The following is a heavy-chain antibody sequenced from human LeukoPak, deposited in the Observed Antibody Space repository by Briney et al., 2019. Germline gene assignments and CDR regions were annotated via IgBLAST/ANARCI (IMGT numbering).Heavy chain of an antibody. Sequence: GGSLRLSCSASGFTFNYAWMNWVRQAPGKGLEWVGRIKMKTEGDTTDYPAPVKGRFTVSRDDSKSTVYLHMNSLKTEDTAVYYCTTRVVTTNDNWGQGTLVTVSS. CDR3: TTRVVTTNDN. CDR2: IKMKTEGDTT. J-gene: IGHJ4*02. V-gene: IGHV3-15*01. CDR1: GFTFNYAW. D-gene: IGHD2-21*02.